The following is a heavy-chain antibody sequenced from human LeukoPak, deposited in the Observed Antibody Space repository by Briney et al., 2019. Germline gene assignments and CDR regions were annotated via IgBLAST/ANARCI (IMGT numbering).Heavy chain of an antibody. CDR2: FDPEDGET. J-gene: IGHJ4*02. D-gene: IGHD5-12*01. CDR3: AREVSIGGYDLGGFDY. CDR1: GYTLTELS. V-gene: IGHV1-24*01. Sequence: ASVNVSCKVSGYTLTELSMHWVRQAPGKGLEWMGGFDPEDGETIYAQKFQGRVTMTEDTSTDTAYMELSSLRSEDTAVYYCAREVSIGGYDLGGFDYWGQGTLVTVSS.